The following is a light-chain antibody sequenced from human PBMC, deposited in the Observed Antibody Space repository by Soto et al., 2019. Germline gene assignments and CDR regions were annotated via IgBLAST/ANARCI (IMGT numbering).Light chain of an antibody. CDR3: QVWDSINDLFYV. CDR1: NIGIKS. Sequence: SYELTQPPSVSVAPGQAARLTCGGDNIGIKSVHWYQQKPGQAPVLVVYDDSDRPSGIPERFSGSNSGNTATLTISRVEAGDEDEDFCQVWDSINDLFYVFGIGTKVTV. J-gene: IGLJ1*01. V-gene: IGLV3-21*02. CDR2: DDS.